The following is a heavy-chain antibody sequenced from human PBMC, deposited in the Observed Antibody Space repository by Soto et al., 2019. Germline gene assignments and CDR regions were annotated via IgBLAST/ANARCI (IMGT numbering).Heavy chain of an antibody. D-gene: IGHD1-1*01. J-gene: IGHJ4*02. CDR3: TRPQRPY. V-gene: IGHV3-33*01. Sequence: PGGSLRLSCAASGFTFSSYGMHWVRQAPGKGLEWVAVIWYDGSNKYYADSVKGRFTISRDDSKSIAYLQMNSLKTEDTAVYYCTRPQRPYWGQGTLVTVSS. CDR1: GFTFSSYG. CDR2: IWYDGSNK.